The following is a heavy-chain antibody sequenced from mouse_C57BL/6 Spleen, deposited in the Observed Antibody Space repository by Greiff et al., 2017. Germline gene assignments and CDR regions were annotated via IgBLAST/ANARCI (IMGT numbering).Heavy chain of an antibody. D-gene: IGHD1-1*01. J-gene: IGHJ1*03. Sequence: VQLQQSGPELVKPGASVKISCKASGYAFSSSWMNWVKQRPGKGLEWIGRIYPGDGDTNYTGKFKGKDTLTADKSSSSAYMQLSSLTSEYSAVYFCARDWGITTVVASYWYFDVWRTGTTVTVSS. CDR1: GYAFSSSW. V-gene: IGHV1-82*01. CDR3: ARDWGITTVVASYWYFDV. CDR2: IYPGDGDT.